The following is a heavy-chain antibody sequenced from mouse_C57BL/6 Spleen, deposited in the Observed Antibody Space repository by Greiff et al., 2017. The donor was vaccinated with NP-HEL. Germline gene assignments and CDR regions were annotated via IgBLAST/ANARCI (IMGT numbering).Heavy chain of an antibody. Sequence: QVHVKQSGPGLVQPSQSLSITCTVSGFSLTSYGVHWVRQSPGKGLEWLGVIWRGGSTDYNAAFMSRLSITKDNSKSQVFFKMNSLQADDTAIYYCAKRDSYGSSNSFAYWGQGTLVTVSA. V-gene: IGHV2-5*01. CDR2: IWRGGST. J-gene: IGHJ3*01. CDR1: GFSLTSYG. D-gene: IGHD1-1*01. CDR3: AKRDSYGSSNSFAY.